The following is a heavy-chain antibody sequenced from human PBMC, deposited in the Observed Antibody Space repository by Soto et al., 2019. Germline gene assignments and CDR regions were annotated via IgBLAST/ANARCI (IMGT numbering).Heavy chain of an antibody. CDR2: IYYSGST. CDR3: ARVEYYYDSSGYYGDAFDI. Sequence: SETLSLNGPVSGCSISSGGYYRSWIRQHPGKGLEWIGYIYYSGSTYYNPSLKSRVTISVDTSKNQFSLKLSSVTAADTAVYYCARVEYYYDSSGYYGDAFDIWGQGTMVTVSS. J-gene: IGHJ3*02. D-gene: IGHD3-22*01. CDR1: GCSISSGGYY. V-gene: IGHV4-31*03.